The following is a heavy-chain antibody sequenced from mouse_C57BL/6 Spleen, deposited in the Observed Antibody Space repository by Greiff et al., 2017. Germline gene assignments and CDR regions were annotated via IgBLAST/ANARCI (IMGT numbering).Heavy chain of an antibody. CDR3: ARVGKTNC. CDR1: GFTFTSYG. D-gene: IGHD1-1*02. CDR2: INPSNGGT. Sequence: VKLLQPGAELVKPGASVKLSCTASGFTFTSYGMHWVKQRPGQGLEWIGNINPSNGGTNYNEKFKSKVTLTVDKSSSTAYMQLSRLTSEDSAVYYYARVGKTNCWGQGTTLTVSS. V-gene: IGHV1-53*01. J-gene: IGHJ2*01.